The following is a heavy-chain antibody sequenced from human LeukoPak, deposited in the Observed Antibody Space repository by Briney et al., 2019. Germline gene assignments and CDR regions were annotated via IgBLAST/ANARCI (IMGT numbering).Heavy chain of an antibody. CDR1: GGSISPYY. J-gene: IGHJ4*02. D-gene: IGHD2-15*01. CDR3: ARAHLYCSGGTCYLIGFDY. V-gene: IGHV4-59*13. CDR2: ISDTGSA. Sequence: TPSETLSLTCSVSGGSISPYYWNWIRQSPGTGLEWIGYISDTGSANHSPSLRSRVTISLDTSKTQFFLKMTSVTAADTAVYYCARAHLYCSGGTCYLIGFDYWGQGTLVTVSS.